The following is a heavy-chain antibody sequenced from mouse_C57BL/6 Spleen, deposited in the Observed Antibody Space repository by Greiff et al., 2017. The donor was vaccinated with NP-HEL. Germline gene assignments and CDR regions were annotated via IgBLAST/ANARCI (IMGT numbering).Heavy chain of an antibody. CDR3: ARDPYYGSSHWYFDV. CDR1: GFTFSSYA. D-gene: IGHD1-1*01. CDR2: ISDGGSYT. Sequence: EVMLVESGGGLVKPGGSLKLSCAASGFTFSSYAMSWVRQTPEKRLEWVATISDGGSYTYYPDNVKGRFTISRDTAKNNLYLQMSHLKSEDTAMYYCARDPYYGSSHWYFDVWGTGTTVTVSS. J-gene: IGHJ1*03. V-gene: IGHV5-4*01.